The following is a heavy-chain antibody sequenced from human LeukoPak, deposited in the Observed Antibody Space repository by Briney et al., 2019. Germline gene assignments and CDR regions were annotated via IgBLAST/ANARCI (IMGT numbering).Heavy chain of an antibody. J-gene: IGHJ3*02. V-gene: IGHV3-30*03. CDR3: AREAIGVTFDI. CDR1: GFTFSSYG. D-gene: IGHD2-8*01. Sequence: PGGSLRLSCAASGFTFSSYGMHWVRQAPGKGLEWVAVLSYDGSNKDHADSVKGRFTISRDNSKNTLYLQMNSLRAEDTAVYYCAREAIGVTFDIWGQETMVTVSS. CDR2: LSYDGSNK.